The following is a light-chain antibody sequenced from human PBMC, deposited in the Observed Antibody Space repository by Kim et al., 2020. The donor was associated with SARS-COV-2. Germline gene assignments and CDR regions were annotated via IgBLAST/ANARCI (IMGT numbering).Light chain of an antibody. CDR3: QLWHTSSDHHWV. J-gene: IGLJ3*02. Sequence: SYELTQPPSLSVAPGKTARITCGGNNIESQSVHWYQQKPGQAPALVISYDTDRPSGIPERFSGSNSGNTATLTITRVEAGDEADYYCQLWHTSSDHHWV. CDR1: NIESQS. V-gene: IGLV3-21*04. CDR2: YDT.